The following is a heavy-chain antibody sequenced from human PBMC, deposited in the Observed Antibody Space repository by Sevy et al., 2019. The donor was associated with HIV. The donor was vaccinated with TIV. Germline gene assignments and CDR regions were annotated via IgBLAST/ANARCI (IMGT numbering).Heavy chain of an antibody. CDR1: GFTFSSYA. V-gene: IGHV3-23*01. J-gene: IGHJ4*02. CDR3: AGRKVGDFWSGSLRGPWAGGPLFDY. Sequence: GGSLRLSCAASGFTFSSYAMTWVRQAPGKGLEWVSSISHTGDNIYYADSVRGRFTISRDNSKSTLYLHISSLRAEDTAVYYCAGRKVGDFWSGSLRGPWAGGPLFDYWGQGTLVTVSS. CDR2: ISHTGDNI. D-gene: IGHD3-3*01.